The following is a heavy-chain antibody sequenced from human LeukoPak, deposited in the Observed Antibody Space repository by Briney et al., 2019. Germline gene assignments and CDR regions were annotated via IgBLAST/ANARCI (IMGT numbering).Heavy chain of an antibody. CDR2: IHTSGST. J-gene: IGHJ4*02. Sequence: SETLSLTCTVSGGSISSYYWNWIRQPAGKGLEWIGRIHTSGSTNYNPSLKSRVTMSVDKSKNKFSLKLSSVTAADTAVYYCARGSHNSYDYGLYWGQGTLVTVSS. D-gene: IGHD3-16*01. CDR1: GGSISSYY. CDR3: ARGSHNSYDYGLY. V-gene: IGHV4-4*07.